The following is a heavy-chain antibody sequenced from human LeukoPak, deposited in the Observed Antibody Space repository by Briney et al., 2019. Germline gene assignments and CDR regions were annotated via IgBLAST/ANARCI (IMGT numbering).Heavy chain of an antibody. CDR3: ARVSRVRGWVLEWLLFDY. J-gene: IGHJ4*02. D-gene: IGHD3-3*01. V-gene: IGHV1-46*01. CDR2: INPSGGST. CDR1: GYTFTSYY. Sequence: ASVKVSCKTSGYTFTSYYMHWVRQAPGQGLEWMGIINPSGGSTSYAQKFQGRVTMTRDTSTSTVYMELSSLRSEDTAVYYCARVSRVRGWVLEWLLFDYWGQGTLVTVSS.